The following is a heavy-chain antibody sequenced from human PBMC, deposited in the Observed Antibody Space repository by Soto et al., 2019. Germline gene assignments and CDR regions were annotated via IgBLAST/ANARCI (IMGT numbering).Heavy chain of an antibody. J-gene: IGHJ6*02. CDR2: ISGNGDTT. CDR1: GFTFSNYA. V-gene: IGHV3-64*01. CDR3: ARAWRADV. Sequence: EVQLVESGGGLVQPGGSLRLSCVASGFTFSNYAMHWVRQAPGKGLECVSVISGNGDTTYYANSVKDRFTISRDNSKDNLYIQMGSLRADDMAVYYCARAWRADVWGQGTTVAVSS.